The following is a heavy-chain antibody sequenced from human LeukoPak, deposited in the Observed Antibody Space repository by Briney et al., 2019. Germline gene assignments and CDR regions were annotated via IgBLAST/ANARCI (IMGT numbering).Heavy chain of an antibody. D-gene: IGHD2-8*02. CDR2: IRYDGSNK. V-gene: IGHV3-30*02. J-gene: IGHJ4*02. Sequence: GGSLRLSCAASGFTFNNYAMSWVRQAPGKGLEWVAFIRYDGSNKYYADSVKGRFTISRDNSKSTLSLQMNSLRAEDTAIYYCATYRQVLLPFESWGQGTLVTVSS. CDR1: GFTFNNYA. CDR3: ATYRQVLLPFES.